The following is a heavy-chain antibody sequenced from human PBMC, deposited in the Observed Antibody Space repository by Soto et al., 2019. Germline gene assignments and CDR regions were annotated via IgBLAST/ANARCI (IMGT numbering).Heavy chain of an antibody. J-gene: IGHJ4*02. CDR3: ARRPPYTNYLDY. V-gene: IGHV2-5*01. CDR2: IYWSDEK. D-gene: IGHD4-4*01. Sequence: QITLKESGPALVKPTQTLTLTCTISGFSLNTSGVGVGWIRQPPGNALEWLALIYWSDEKRYSPSLKTRLTITKDTSKNQVVLTMTNMDPVDTATYYCARRPPYTNYLDYWGQGTLVTVSS. CDR1: GFSLNTSGVG.